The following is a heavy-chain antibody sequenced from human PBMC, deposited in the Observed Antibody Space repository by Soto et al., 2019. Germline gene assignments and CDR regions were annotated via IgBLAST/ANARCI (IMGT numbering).Heavy chain of an antibody. J-gene: IGHJ6*02. CDR1: GFTFSSYG. CDR3: ARARRYSSGWHGDYYYGMDV. D-gene: IGHD6-19*01. V-gene: IGHV3-30*03. Sequence: QVQLVESGGGVVQPGRSLRLSCAASGFTFSSYGMHWVRQAPGKGLEWVAVISYDGSNKYYADSVKGRFTISRDNSKNTLYLQINSLRAEDTAVYYCARARRYSSGWHGDYYYGMDVWGQGTTVTVSS. CDR2: ISYDGSNK.